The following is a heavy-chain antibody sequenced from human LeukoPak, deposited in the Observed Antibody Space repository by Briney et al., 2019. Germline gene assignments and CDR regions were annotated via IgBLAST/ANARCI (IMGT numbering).Heavy chain of an antibody. CDR2: IYTSGST. J-gene: IGHJ6*03. CDR1: GGSISSGSYY. CDR3: ARLQVGSGSYYPWGNLQYYYYYYMDV. V-gene: IGHV4-61*02. Sequence: SETLSLTCTVSGGSISSGSYYWSWIRHPAGKGLEWIGRIYTSGSTNYNPSLKSRVTISVDTSKNQFSLKLSSVTAADTAVYYCARLQVGSGSYYPWGNLQYYYYYYMDVWGKGTTVTISS. D-gene: IGHD3-10*01.